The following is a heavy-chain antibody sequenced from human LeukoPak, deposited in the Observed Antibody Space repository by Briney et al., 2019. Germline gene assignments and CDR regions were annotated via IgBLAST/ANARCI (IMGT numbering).Heavy chain of an antibody. CDR3: ANYNQLLAPTYYYYYMDV. CDR2: ISGSGGST. CDR1: GFTFSSYA. Sequence: PGGSLRLSCAASGFTFSSYAMSWVRQAPGKGLEWVSAISGSGGSTYYADSVKGRFTISRDNSKNTLYLQMNSLRAEDTAVYYCANYNQLLAPTYYYYYMDVWGKGTTVTVSS. D-gene: IGHD2-2*01. J-gene: IGHJ6*03. V-gene: IGHV3-23*01.